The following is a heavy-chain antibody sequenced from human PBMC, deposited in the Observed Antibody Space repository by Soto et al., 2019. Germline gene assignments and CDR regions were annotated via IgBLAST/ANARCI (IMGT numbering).Heavy chain of an antibody. V-gene: IGHV4-4*02. Sequence: QVQLQESGPGLVKPSGTLSLTCAVSSGSISSSNWWSWVHQPPGKGLEWIGEIYHSGSTNYNPSLKSRVTISVDKSKNQFSLKLSSVTAADTAVYYCARVIGDYEVDYYYYYMDVWGKGTTVTVSS. J-gene: IGHJ6*03. D-gene: IGHD4-17*01. CDR1: SGSISSSNW. CDR3: ARVIGDYEVDYYYYYMDV. CDR2: IYHSGST.